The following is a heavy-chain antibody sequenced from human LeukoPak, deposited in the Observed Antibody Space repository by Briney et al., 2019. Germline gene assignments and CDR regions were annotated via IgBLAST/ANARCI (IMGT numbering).Heavy chain of an antibody. CDR2: IYYSGST. CDR3: ARVHSYGFYYYYYYGMDV. Sequence: SETLSLTCTVSGGSISSYYWSWIRKPPGKGLEWIGYIYYSGSTNYNPSLKSRVTISVDTSKNQFSLKLSSVTAADTAVYYCARVHSYGFYYYYYYGMDVWGQGTTVTVSS. V-gene: IGHV4-59*01. J-gene: IGHJ6*02. CDR1: GGSISSYY. D-gene: IGHD5-18*01.